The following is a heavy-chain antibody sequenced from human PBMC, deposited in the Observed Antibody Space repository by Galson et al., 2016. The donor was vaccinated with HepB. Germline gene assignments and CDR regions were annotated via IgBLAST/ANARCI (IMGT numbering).Heavy chain of an antibody. V-gene: IGHV4-4*02. CDR1: GGSISSTNW. D-gene: IGHD2-15*01. CDR2: ISHSGST. Sequence: LSLTCAVSGGSISSTNWWNWVRQPPGKGLEWIGEISHSGSTNYNPSLESRVTISVDKSKNQFSLKSNSVTAADTAVYYCARNSGGSCLGWFDPWGQGTLVTVSS. CDR3: ARNSGGSCLGWFDP. J-gene: IGHJ5*02.